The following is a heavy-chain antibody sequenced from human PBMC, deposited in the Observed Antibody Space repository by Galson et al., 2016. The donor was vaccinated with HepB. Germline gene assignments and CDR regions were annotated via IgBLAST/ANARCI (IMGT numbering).Heavy chain of an antibody. CDR3: AKVSSGYAIRADGVIDY. CDR2: IYSGGST. Sequence: SLRLSCAASGFTVSRNYMNWVRQAPGKGLEWVSIIYSGGSTDYADSVKGRFIISRDNSKNTLYLQMNSLRVEDTAVYYCAKVSSGYAIRADGVIDYWGQGILVTVSS. D-gene: IGHD5-12*01. CDR1: GFTVSRNY. J-gene: IGHJ4*02. V-gene: IGHV3-66*01.